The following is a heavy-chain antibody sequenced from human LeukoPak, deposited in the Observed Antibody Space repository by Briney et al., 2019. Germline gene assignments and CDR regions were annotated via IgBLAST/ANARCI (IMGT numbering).Heavy chain of an antibody. V-gene: IGHV3-7*01. CDR1: GFTVSSNY. D-gene: IGHD3-22*01. Sequence: GGSLRLSCAASGFTVSSNYMTWVRQAPGKGLEWVANIKQDGSDKYYVDSVKGRFSISRDNAKNSLYLQMNSLRAEDTAVYYCAREPYYYDSSGHDYWGQGTLVTVSS. CDR2: IKQDGSDK. J-gene: IGHJ4*02. CDR3: AREPYYYDSSGHDY.